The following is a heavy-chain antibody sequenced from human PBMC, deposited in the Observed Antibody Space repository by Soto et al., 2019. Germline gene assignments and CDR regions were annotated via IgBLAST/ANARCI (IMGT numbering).Heavy chain of an antibody. D-gene: IGHD2-21*02. CDR3: VRNIVVVTAIRWFDP. CDR1: GASVSSRSHY. CDR2: MYYSGST. Sequence: PSETLSLTCAVSGASVSSRSHYWGWVRQPPGKGLEWIGSMYYSGSTYYNPSLKSRVTISVDTSKNQFSLKLSSVTAADTAVYYCVRNIVVVTAIRWFDPWGQGTQVTVS. V-gene: IGHV4-39*01. J-gene: IGHJ5*02.